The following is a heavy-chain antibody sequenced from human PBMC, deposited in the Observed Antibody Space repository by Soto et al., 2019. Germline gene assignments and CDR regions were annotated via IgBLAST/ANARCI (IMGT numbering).Heavy chain of an antibody. CDR2: IYYRGTT. Sequence: QVQLRESGPGLVKPSETLSLTCTVSSGSIGTYFWSWIRQPPGKGLEWIGYIYYRGTTNYNPSLNSRVTIFLDTSKNQFSLRLSSVTAADTAVYYCARGRGGTYDAFDIWGQGTLVTVSS. V-gene: IGHV4-59*01. D-gene: IGHD1-26*01. CDR3: ARGRGGTYDAFDI. J-gene: IGHJ3*02. CDR1: SGSIGTYF.